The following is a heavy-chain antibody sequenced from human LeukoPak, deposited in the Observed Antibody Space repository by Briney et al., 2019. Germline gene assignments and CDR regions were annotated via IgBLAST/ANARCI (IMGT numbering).Heavy chain of an antibody. CDR3: ARDFWSGYYYYYYYGMDV. CDR1: GYTFTSYG. J-gene: IGHJ6*02. Sequence: EASVNVSCKASGYTFTSYGISWVRQAPGQGLEWMGWISAYNGNTNYAQKLQGRVTMTTDASTSTAYMELRSLRSDDTAVYYCARDFWSGYYYYYYYGMDVWGQGTTVTVSS. V-gene: IGHV1-18*01. D-gene: IGHD3-3*01. CDR2: ISAYNGNT.